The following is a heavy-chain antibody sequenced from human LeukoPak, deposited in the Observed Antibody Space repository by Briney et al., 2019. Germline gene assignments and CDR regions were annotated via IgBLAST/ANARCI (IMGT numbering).Heavy chain of an antibody. Sequence: ASVKVSCKTSGYTFTDYYMHWVRQAPGQGPEWMGWMNPSSGDTGYAQKFQGRVTFTRDTSTNTAYMELSSLTSEDTAVYYCATPTMRGPSYGYVRLLNWGQGSLVTVSS. D-gene: IGHD5-18*01. J-gene: IGHJ4*02. CDR1: GYTFTDYY. CDR3: ATPTMRGPSYGYVRLLN. V-gene: IGHV1-8*03. CDR2: MNPSSGDT.